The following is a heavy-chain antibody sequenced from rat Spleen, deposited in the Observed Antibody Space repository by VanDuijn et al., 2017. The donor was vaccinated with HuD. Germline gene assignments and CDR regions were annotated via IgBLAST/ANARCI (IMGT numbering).Heavy chain of an antibody. CDR1: GFTFSDYT. D-gene: IGHD1-2*01. V-gene: IGHV5-17*01. J-gene: IGHJ2*01. Sequence: EVQLVESGGGLVQPGRSLKLSCAASGFTFSDYTMAWVRQAPKKGLEWVAAIIYDGTNTYYRDSVKGRFTIARDNAKNTQYLQMDSLRSEDTATYYCARFRSSIAAIGDYWGQGVMVTVSS. CDR2: IIYDGTNT. CDR3: ARFRSSIAAIGDY.